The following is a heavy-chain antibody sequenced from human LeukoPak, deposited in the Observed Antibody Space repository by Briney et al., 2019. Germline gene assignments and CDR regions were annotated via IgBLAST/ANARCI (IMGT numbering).Heavy chain of an antibody. CDR3: ARISDDIYYGMDV. CDR1: RFTVISNY. Sequence: GGSLRLSCAPSRFTVISNYMSCVPHTPGEGLESVSVIYSGGSTYYADSVKGRFTISRHNSKNTLYLQMNSLRAEDTAVYYCARISDDIYYGMDVWGQGTTVTVSS. D-gene: IGHD3-9*01. J-gene: IGHJ6*02. V-gene: IGHV3-53*04. CDR2: IYSGGST.